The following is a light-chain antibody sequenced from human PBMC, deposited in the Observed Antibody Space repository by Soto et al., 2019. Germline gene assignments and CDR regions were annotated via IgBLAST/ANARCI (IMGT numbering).Light chain of an antibody. V-gene: IGKV1-5*03. Sequence: LPIRYSPSTRSASVGYRVTINCRASQSISTELAWYRQRPGKAHDLLIYRASSLESGVSSRFSGSGSGTEFTLTISSLQPDDFATYYCQEDYTYPLKFGQGTKVEIK. J-gene: IGKJ1*01. CDR1: QSISTE. CDR3: QEDYTYPLK. CDR2: RAS.